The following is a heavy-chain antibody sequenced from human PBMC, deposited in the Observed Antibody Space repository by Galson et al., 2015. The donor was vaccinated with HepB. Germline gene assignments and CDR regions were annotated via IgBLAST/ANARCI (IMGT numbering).Heavy chain of an antibody. J-gene: IGHJ2*01. CDR3: VRDLSAGWFRYFDL. Sequence: SLRLSCAASGFSFSSYWMHWVRQAPGKGLVWVSYINGDGSKTNYADSVKGRFTISRDNANNTLYLQMNSLRAEDTAVYSCVRDLSAGWFRYFDLWGRGALVTVSS. CDR2: INGDGSKT. D-gene: IGHD6-19*01. CDR1: GFSFSSYW. V-gene: IGHV3-74*01.